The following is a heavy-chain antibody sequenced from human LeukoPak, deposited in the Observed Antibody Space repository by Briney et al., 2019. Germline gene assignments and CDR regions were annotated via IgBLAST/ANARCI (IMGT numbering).Heavy chain of an antibody. D-gene: IGHD4-11*01. CDR1: GYTFSSYG. V-gene: IGHV1-18*04. J-gene: IGHJ6*04. Sequence: GASVKVSCTASGYTFSSYGISWVRQAPGQGLEWMGWISAYNGTTNYAQKLQGRVTMTTATSTSTAYMELRSLRSDDTAVYYCARALTESGMDVWAKGPRSPSPQ. CDR2: ISAYNGTT. CDR3: ARALTESGMDV.